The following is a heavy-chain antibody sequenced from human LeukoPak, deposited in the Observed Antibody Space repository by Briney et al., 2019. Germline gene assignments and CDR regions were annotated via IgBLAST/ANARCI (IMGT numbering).Heavy chain of an antibody. CDR2: IYYSGST. CDR3: ARDGASIYYGSGSHDAFDI. Sequence: SQTLSLTCTVSGGSISSGDYYWSWIRQPPGEGLEWIGYIYYSGSTYYNPSLKSRVTISVDTSKNQFSLKLSSVTAADTAVYYCARDGASIYYGSGSHDAFDIWGQGTMVTVSS. CDR1: GGSISSGDYY. V-gene: IGHV4-30-4*01. D-gene: IGHD3-10*01. J-gene: IGHJ3*02.